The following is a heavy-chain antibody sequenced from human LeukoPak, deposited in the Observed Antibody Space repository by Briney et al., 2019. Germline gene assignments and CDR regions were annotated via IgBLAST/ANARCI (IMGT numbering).Heavy chain of an antibody. CDR1: GFTFGSYA. CDR2: ISGSGGST. J-gene: IGHJ2*01. Sequence: PGGSLRLSCAASGFTFGSYAMSWVRQAPGKGLEWVSAISGSGGSTYYADSVKGRLTISRDNSKNTLYLQMNSLRAEDTTVYYCAKDPIPLLWFGESFDLWGRGTLVTVSS. D-gene: IGHD3-10*01. V-gene: IGHV3-23*01. CDR3: AKDPIPLLWFGESFDL.